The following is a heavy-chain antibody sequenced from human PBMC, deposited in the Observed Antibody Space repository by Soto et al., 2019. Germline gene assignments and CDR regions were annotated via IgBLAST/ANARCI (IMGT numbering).Heavy chain of an antibody. D-gene: IGHD3-10*01. CDR1: GGSISSTFYY. V-gene: IGHV4-39*01. CDR3: ARGGAQAFRGSGTYHFGYGMDV. J-gene: IGHJ6*02. Sequence: PSETLSLTCTVSGGSISSTFYYWVWIRQPPGKGLEWIGSIYYSGSTSYNPSHNPSLKSRLTMSVDTSNNQFSLKLNSVSAADTAVYFCARGGAQAFRGSGTYHFGYGMDVWGQGIAVTVSS. CDR2: IYYSGST.